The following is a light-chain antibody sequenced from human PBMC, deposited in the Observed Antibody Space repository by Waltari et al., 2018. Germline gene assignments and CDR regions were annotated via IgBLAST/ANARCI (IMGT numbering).Light chain of an antibody. J-gene: IGKJ2*01. Sequence: DIVMTQSPESLALSLGERATIHCKSRHSVLYSSNNMHYLACYKQKPGQPPNLLIYWASTRESGVPDRFSGSGSGTDFTLTISSLQAEDVAVYYCQQFYSTPYTFGQGTKLEIK. CDR2: WAS. CDR1: HSVLYSSNNMHY. CDR3: QQFYSTPYT. V-gene: IGKV4-1*01.